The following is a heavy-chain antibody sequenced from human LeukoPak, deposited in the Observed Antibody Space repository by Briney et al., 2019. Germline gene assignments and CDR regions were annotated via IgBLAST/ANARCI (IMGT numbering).Heavy chain of an antibody. CDR3: ARAGIPGYCTNVTCSNWLDP. CDR1: GYTFTSHH. V-gene: IGHV1-69*06. Sequence: SVKVSCKASGYTFTSHHMHWVRQAPGQGLEWMGGIIPMFGTPNYAQRLQGRVTITADKSTKTAYMELSSLRSEDTAVYYCARAGIPGYCTNVTCSNWLDPWGQGTLVTVSS. CDR2: IIPMFGTP. D-gene: IGHD2-8*01. J-gene: IGHJ5*02.